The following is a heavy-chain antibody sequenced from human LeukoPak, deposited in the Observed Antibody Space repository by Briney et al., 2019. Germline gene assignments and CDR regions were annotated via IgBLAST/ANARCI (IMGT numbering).Heavy chain of an antibody. CDR3: ATAGYYYYGMDV. CDR2: ISYDGSNK. J-gene: IGHJ6*02. D-gene: IGHD6-19*01. CDR1: GSTFSSYG. Sequence: GGSLRLSCAASGSTFSSYGMHWVRQAPGKGLEWVAVISYDGSNKYYADSVKGRFTISRDNSKNTLYLQMNSLRAEDTAVYYCATAGYYYYGMDVWGQGTTVTVSS. V-gene: IGHV3-30*03.